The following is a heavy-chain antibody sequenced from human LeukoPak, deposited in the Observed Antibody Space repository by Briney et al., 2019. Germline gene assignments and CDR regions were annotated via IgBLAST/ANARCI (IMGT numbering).Heavy chain of an antibody. J-gene: IGHJ5*02. V-gene: IGHV4-59*01. CDR1: GGSISSYY. D-gene: IGHD3-10*01. Sequence: SETLSLTCTVSGGSISSYYWSWIRQPPGKGLEWIGYIYYSGSTNYNPSLKSRVTISVDTSKNQFSLKLSSVTAADTAVYYCARGGEPTMVRGVSVNWFDPWGQGTLVTVSS. CDR3: ARGGEPTMVRGVSVNWFDP. CDR2: IYYSGST.